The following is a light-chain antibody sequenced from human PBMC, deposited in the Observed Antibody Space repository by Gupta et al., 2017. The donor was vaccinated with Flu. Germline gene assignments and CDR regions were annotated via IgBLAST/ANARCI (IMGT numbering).Light chain of an antibody. CDR1: QDINNF. V-gene: IGKV1-33*01. CDR2: DAS. J-gene: IGKJ3*01. CDR3: QHHEYVPL. Sequence: DIQLTQSPSSLSASVGDRVTITCQASQDINNFLNWYQHKAGKAPKLLIFDASILDPGVPSRFSGSGSGTHFTLTINGLLPEDLATYYCQHHEYVPLFGPGTKVDLK.